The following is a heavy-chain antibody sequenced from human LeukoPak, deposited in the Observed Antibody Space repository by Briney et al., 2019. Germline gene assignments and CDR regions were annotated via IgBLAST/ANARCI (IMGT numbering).Heavy chain of an antibody. D-gene: IGHD3-22*01. Sequence: GGSLRLSCAASGFTVSSNYMSWVRQAPGKGLEWVSVIYSGGSTYYADSVKGRFTISRDNYKNTPYLQMNSLRAEDTAVYYCARGASNNYFDSSGYRYFQHWGQGALVTVSS. CDR2: IYSGGST. CDR3: ARGASNNYFDSSGYRYFQH. CDR1: GFTVSSNY. J-gene: IGHJ1*01. V-gene: IGHV3-53*01.